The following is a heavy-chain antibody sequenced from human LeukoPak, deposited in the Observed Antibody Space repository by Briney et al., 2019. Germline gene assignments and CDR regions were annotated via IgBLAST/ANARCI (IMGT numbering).Heavy chain of an antibody. D-gene: IGHD2-2*02. Sequence: GASAKVSCKASGYTFTGHYLHWVRQAPGQGLEWMGWINPNIGDTNYAQKIQGRVTMTRDTSINTVYMELSRLISDDMAVYYCVRGDGYTSTRPFDYWGQRTPVTVSS. CDR2: INPNIGDT. J-gene: IGHJ4*02. V-gene: IGHV1-2*02. CDR1: GYTFTGHY. CDR3: VRGDGYTSTRPFDY.